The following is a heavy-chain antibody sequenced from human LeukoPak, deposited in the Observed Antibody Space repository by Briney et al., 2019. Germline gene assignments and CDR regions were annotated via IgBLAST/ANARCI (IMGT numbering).Heavy chain of an antibody. Sequence: SQTPSLTCAISGDSVSSNSAAWNWIRQSPSRGLEWLGRTYYRSKWYNDYAVSVKSRITINPDTSKNQFSLQLNSVTPEDTAVYYCARDLLYGSGSNYYYYYMDVWGKGTTVTISS. J-gene: IGHJ6*03. V-gene: IGHV6-1*01. CDR1: GDSVSSNSAA. CDR2: TYYRSKWYN. D-gene: IGHD3-10*01. CDR3: ARDLLYGSGSNYYYYYMDV.